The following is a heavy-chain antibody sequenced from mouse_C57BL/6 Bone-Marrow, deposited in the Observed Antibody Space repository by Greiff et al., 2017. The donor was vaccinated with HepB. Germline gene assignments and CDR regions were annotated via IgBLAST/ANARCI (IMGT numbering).Heavy chain of an antibody. CDR2: ISSGGSYT. V-gene: IGHV5-6*01. CDR3: ARRCKAWFAY. J-gene: IGHJ3*01. Sequence: EVQGVESGGDLVKPGGSLKLSCAASGFTFSSYGMSWVRQTPDKRLEWVATISSGGSYTYYPDSVKGRFTISRDNAKNTLYLQMSSLKSEDTAMYYCARRCKAWFAYGGQGTLVTVSA. CDR1: GFTFSSYG.